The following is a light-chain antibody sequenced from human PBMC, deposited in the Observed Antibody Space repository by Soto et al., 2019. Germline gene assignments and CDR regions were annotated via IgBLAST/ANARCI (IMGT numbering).Light chain of an antibody. J-gene: IGLJ3*02. CDR1: SSDIGAYNY. CDR3: TSYGGRDNLM. Sequence: QSVLTQPPSASGAPGQSVTISCTGTSSDIGAYNYVSWFQQHPGEAPKLIISEVNKRPSGVPDRFSGSKSGNTASLTVSGLQAEDEADYYCTSYGGRDNLMCGGGTKLPVL. V-gene: IGLV2-8*01. CDR2: EVN.